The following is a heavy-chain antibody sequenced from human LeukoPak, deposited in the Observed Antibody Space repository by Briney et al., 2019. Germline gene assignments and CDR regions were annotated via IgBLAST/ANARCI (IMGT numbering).Heavy chain of an antibody. CDR1: EFDFSTHA. V-gene: IGHV3-23*01. CDR3: ANEIQPNDY. D-gene: IGHD5-18*01. CDR2: ISISGTKT. Sequence: KPGGSLRLSCAASEFDFSTHAMTWVRQAPGKGLEWVSAISISGTKTYYADSVKGRFTISRDNSKNTLYLQMYSLRAEDTAVYYCANEIQPNDYWGQGTLVTVSS. J-gene: IGHJ4*02.